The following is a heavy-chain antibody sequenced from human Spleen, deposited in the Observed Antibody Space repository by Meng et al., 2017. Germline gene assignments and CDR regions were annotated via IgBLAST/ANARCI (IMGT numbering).Heavy chain of an antibody. CDR1: GGSFSDYY. Sequence: ETLSLTCVVSGGSFSDYYWSWVRQPPGKGLEWVSSISSSSGYIYYADSVKGRFTISRDNAKNSLYLQMNSLRAEDTAVYYCARVVTEYHKGNDAFDIWGQGTMVTVSS. CDR2: ISSSSGYI. V-gene: IGHV3-21*01. J-gene: IGHJ3*02. CDR3: ARVVTEYHKGNDAFDI. D-gene: IGHD1-14*01.